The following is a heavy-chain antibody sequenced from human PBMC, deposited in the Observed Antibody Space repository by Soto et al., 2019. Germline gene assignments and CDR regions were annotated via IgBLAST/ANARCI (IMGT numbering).Heavy chain of an antibody. D-gene: IGHD1-1*01. CDR3: ARGSWDDVSGHYYMDV. CDR2: TYYKSKWYY. CDR1: GDSVSSNSAG. V-gene: IGHV6-1*01. Sequence: SQTLSLTCDISGDSVSSNSAGWNWIRQTPSRGLEWLGRTYYKSKWYYTYAASVKSRITVSPDTSKNQFSLQLTSVTPEDTAVYYCARGSWDDVSGHYYMDVWDTATTVTVSS. J-gene: IGHJ6*03.